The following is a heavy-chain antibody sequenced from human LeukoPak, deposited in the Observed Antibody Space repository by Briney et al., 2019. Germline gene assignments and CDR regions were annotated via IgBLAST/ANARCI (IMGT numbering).Heavy chain of an antibody. Sequence: ASVKVSCKASGYTFTGYYMHWVRQAPGQGLEWMGWINPNSGGTNYAQKFQGRVTMTRDTSISTAYMELSRLRSDDTAVYYCARVDTEGNRLGHYYYYYYMDVWGKGTTVTVSS. CDR3: ARVDTEGNRLGHYYYYYYMDV. J-gene: IGHJ6*03. CDR2: INPNSGGT. D-gene: IGHD1-14*01. V-gene: IGHV1-2*02. CDR1: GYTFTGYY.